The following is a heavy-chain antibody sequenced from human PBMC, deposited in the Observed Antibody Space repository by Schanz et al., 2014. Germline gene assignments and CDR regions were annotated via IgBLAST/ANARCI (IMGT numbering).Heavy chain of an antibody. Sequence: QVQLVQSGAEVRKPGSSVRVSCKASGGTFTSYAFSWVRQAPGQGLEWMGRIIPIVDITNYAQKFLGRVTITADKSTSTAYMELSSLRSEDTAMYYCARAPTAYCSDTSCLGTPFDYWGQGTLVTVSS. CDR3: ARAPTAYCSDTSCLGTPFDY. D-gene: IGHD2-2*01. CDR1: GGTFTSYA. V-gene: IGHV1-69*04. CDR2: IIPIVDIT. J-gene: IGHJ4*02.